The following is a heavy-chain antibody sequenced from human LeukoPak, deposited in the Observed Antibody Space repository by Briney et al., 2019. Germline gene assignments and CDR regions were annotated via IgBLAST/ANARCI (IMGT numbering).Heavy chain of an antibody. J-gene: IGHJ4*02. V-gene: IGHV3-21*01. D-gene: IGHD3-3*01. CDR3: ARDGATTIFGVVTFDY. CDR1: GFTFSSYS. CDR2: ISSSSSYI. Sequence: GGSLRLSCAASGFTFSSYSMNWVRQAPGKGLEWVSSISSSSSYIYYADSVKGRFTISRDNAKNSLYLQMNSLRAEDTAVYYCARDGATTIFGVVTFDYWGQGTLVTVSP.